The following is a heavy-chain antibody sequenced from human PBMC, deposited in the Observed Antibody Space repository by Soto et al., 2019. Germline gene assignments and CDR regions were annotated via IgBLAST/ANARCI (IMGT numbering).Heavy chain of an antibody. J-gene: IGHJ3*02. CDR3: ARALRYCSGGSCFDAFDI. CDR2: ISAYNGNT. Sequence: QVQLVQSGAEVKKPGASVKVSCKASGYTFTSYDISWVRQAPGQGLEWMGWISAYNGNTNYAQKLQGRVTMTTDTSTNTAYMELRSLRSDDTAVYYCARALRYCSGGSCFDAFDIWGQGTMVTVSS. V-gene: IGHV1-18*01. D-gene: IGHD2-15*01. CDR1: GYTFTSYD.